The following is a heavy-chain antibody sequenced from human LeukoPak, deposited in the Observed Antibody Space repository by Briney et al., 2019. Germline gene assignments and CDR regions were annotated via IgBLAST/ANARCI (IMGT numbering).Heavy chain of an antibody. CDR3: ASPWGYSSSWYWEGYFDY. D-gene: IGHD6-13*01. V-gene: IGHV3-74*01. CDR1: GFSFSSYW. Sequence: PGGSLRLSCAASGFSFSSYWMHWVRQAPRKGLVWVARINIEGSITTCADSVKGRFTISRDNSKNTLYLQMNSLRAEDTAVYYCASPWGYSSSWYWEGYFDYWGQGTLVTVSS. J-gene: IGHJ4*02. CDR2: INIEGSIT.